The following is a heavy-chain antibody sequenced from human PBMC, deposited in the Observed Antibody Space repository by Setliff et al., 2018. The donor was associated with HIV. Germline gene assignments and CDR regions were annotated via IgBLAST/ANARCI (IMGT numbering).Heavy chain of an antibody. Sequence: SETLSLTCSVSGDSIRNSRDYWGWIRQPPGKGLEWIGNIYYSRTTYYSPSLNSRVTISVDRSRNHFSLRLSAVTAADTAVYYCARELDNSDNSDPFDVWGQGTMVTVSS. J-gene: IGHJ3*01. CDR1: GDSIRNSRDY. D-gene: IGHD4-4*01. CDR2: IYYSRTT. CDR3: ARELDNSDNSDPFDV. V-gene: IGHV4-39*02.